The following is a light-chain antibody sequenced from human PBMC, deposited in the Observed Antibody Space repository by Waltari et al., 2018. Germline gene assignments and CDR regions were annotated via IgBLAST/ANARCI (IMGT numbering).Light chain of an antibody. CDR3: QVWDDSSDHVV. V-gene: IGLV3-21*03. CDR2: GDS. CDR1: NIGDRT. J-gene: IGLJ2*01. Sequence: SYVLTQPPSVSVAPGKTAMITCGADNIGDRTVHWYQQRPGQAPVLVVVGDSDRPSGIPERFSGSNSGDTATLTISRVEAGDEADYSCQVWDDSSDHVVFGGGTKLTVL.